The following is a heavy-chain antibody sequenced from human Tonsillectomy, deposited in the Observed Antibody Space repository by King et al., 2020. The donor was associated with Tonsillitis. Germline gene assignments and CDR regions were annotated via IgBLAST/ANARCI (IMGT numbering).Heavy chain of an antibody. D-gene: IGHD6-25*01. CDR2: INTSGGST. CDR1: GYTFTRYY. Sequence: VQLVESGAEVKKPGASVKVSCKASGYTFTRYYMHWVRQAPGQGLEWRGIINTSGGSTRYAEKFQGRVTMTRDTATSTVYMELSSLRSEDTAIYYCATSAAVHWGQGPLVTVSS. J-gene: IGHJ4*02. CDR3: ATSAAVH. V-gene: IGHV1-46*01.